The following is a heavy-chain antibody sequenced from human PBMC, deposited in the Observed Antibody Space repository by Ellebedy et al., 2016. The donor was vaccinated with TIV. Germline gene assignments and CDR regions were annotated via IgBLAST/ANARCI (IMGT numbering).Heavy chain of an antibody. D-gene: IGHD5-12*01. CDR1: GFTFSSYW. CDR3: VRSWEDSGYDFPDY. Sequence: GESLKISXAASGFTFSSYWMHWVRQAPGKGLVWVSRIKSDGSSTSYADSVKGRFTISRDNAKNTLYLQMNSLRAEDTAVYYCVRSWEDSGYDFPDYWGQGTLVTVSS. V-gene: IGHV3-74*01. CDR2: IKSDGSST. J-gene: IGHJ4*02.